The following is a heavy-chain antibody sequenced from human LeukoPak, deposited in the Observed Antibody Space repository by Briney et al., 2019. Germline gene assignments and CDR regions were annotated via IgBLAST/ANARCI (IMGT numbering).Heavy chain of an antibody. CDR3: ARPRLRYFDWSFDY. Sequence: SETLSLTCAVYGGSFSGYYWSWIRQPPGKGLEWIGEINHSGSTNYNPSLKSRVNISVDTSKNQFSLKLSSVTAADTAVYYCARPRLRYFDWSFDYWGQGTLVTVSS. CDR1: GGSFSGYY. D-gene: IGHD3-9*01. J-gene: IGHJ4*02. V-gene: IGHV4-34*01. CDR2: INHSGST.